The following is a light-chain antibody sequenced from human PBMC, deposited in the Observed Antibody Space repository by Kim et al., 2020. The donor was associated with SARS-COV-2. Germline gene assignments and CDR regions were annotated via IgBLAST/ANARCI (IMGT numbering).Light chain of an antibody. J-gene: IGLJ3*02. CDR3: QSYDSSRV. Sequence: PGKTVTISCPRSRGSIASNYVQWYQQRPGSAPTTVIYEDNQRPSGVPDRFSGSIDSSSNSASLTISGLKTEDEADYYCQSYDSSRVFGGGTQLTVL. V-gene: IGLV6-57*03. CDR2: EDN. CDR1: RGSIASNY.